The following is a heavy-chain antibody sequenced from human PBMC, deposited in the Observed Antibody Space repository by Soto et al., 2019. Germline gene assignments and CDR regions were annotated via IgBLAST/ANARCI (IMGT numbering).Heavy chain of an antibody. J-gene: IGHJ5*02. CDR2: ISYDGSNK. CDR3: ARDRRATTNWFDP. CDR1: GFTFSSYG. D-gene: IGHD1-26*01. V-gene: IGHV3-30*03. Sequence: PGGSLRLSCAASGFTFSSYGMHWVRQAPGKGLEWVAVISYDGSNKYYADSVKGRFTISRDNSKNTLYLQMNSLRAEDTAVYYCARDRRATTNWFDPWGQGTLVTVSS.